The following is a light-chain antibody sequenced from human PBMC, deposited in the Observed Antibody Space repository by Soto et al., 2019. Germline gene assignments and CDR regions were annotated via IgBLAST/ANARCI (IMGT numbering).Light chain of an antibody. J-gene: IGLJ2*01. CDR1: SSDVGSYNL. CDR3: CSYAGSSTFVV. CDR2: AVS. V-gene: IGLV2-23*02. Sequence: QSALTQPASVSGSPGQSITISCTGTSSDVGSYNLVSWYQQHPGKDPKLMIYAVSKRPSGVSNRFSGSKSGNTASLTISGLHAEDEADYYSCSYAGSSTFVVFGGGTKLTVL.